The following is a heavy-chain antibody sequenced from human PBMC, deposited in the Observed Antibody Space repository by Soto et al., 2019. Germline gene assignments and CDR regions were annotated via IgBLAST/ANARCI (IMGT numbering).Heavy chain of an antibody. CDR2: IYYSGST. CDR3: ARGPQNYGDYPMAV. J-gene: IGHJ6*02. D-gene: IGHD4-17*01. Sequence: QLQLQESGPGLVKPSETLSLTCTVSGGSISSSSYYWGWIRQPPGKGLEWIGSIYYSGSTYYNTSLKSRVTISVDTSKSQFSLKLSSVTAADTAVYYCARGPQNYGDYPMAVWGQGTTVTVSS. CDR1: GGSISSSSYY. V-gene: IGHV4-39*01.